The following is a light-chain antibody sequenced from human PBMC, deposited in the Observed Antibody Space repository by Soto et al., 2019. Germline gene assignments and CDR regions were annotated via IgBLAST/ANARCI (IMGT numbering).Light chain of an antibody. CDR2: DVS. J-gene: IGLJ1*01. CDR3: CSFAGSPLYV. V-gene: IGLV2-11*01. Sequence: QSVLTQPRSVSGSPGQSVTISCTGTSSDVGGYNYVSWYQQHPGKVPKLMIYDVSKRPSGVPDRFSGPKSGNTASLTISGLQADDEADYYCCSFAGSPLYVFGTGTKVTVL. CDR1: SSDVGGYNY.